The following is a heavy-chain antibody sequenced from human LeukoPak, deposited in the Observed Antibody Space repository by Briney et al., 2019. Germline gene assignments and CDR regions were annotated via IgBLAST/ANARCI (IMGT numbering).Heavy chain of an antibody. CDR3: ARDSVTMVRGEEPLDY. CDR2: IKQVGSEK. CDR1: GFTFSSYW. J-gene: IGHJ4*02. Sequence: GGSLRLSCAASGFTFSSYWMSWVRQAPGKGLEWVANIKQVGSEKYYVDSVKGRFTISRDNAKNSLYLQMNSLRAEDTAVYYCARDSVTMVRGEEPLDYWGQGTLVTVSS. D-gene: IGHD3-10*01. V-gene: IGHV3-7*01.